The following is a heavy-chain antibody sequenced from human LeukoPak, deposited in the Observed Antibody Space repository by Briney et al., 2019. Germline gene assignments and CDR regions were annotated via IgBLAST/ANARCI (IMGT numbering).Heavy chain of an antibody. CDR1: GFTFSSFA. J-gene: IGHJ4*02. Sequence: GGSLRLSCAASGFTFSSFAMHWVRQAPGKGLEYLSAIYSDGSRTYYADSVKGRFTISRDNSKNTLYFEMSSLRAEDTAVYYCVKDFEDSSSWYFWIRSDYFDYWGQGTLVTVSS. CDR2: IYSDGSRT. V-gene: IGHV3-64D*06. D-gene: IGHD6-13*01. CDR3: VKDFEDSSSWYFWIRSDYFDY.